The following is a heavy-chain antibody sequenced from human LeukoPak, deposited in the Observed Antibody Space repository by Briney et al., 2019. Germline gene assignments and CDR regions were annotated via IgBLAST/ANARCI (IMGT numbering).Heavy chain of an antibody. CDR3: ARDPPGIAASVSGG. CDR1: GFTVSNNY. D-gene: IGHD6-13*01. Sequence: GGSLRLSCTASGFTVSNNYMNWVRQAPGKGLEWVALMYSGGTTNYADSVKGRFTISRDNSKNTLYLQMTNVRVEDTAVYYCARDPPGIAASVSGGWGQGTLVTVSS. V-gene: IGHV3-53*01. J-gene: IGHJ4*02. CDR2: MYSGGTT.